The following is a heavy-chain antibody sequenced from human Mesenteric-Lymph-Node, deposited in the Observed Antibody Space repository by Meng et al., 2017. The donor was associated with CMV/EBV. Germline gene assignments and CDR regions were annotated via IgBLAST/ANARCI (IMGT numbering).Heavy chain of an antibody. CDR3: ARVFRVRSWELPAYYFDY. CDR1: GGSVSSGSYY. J-gene: IGHJ4*02. D-gene: IGHD1-26*01. V-gene: IGHV4-61*01. CDR2: IYYSGST. Sequence: SETLSLTCTVSGGSVSSGSYYWSWIRQPPGKGLEWIGYIYYSGSTNYNPSLKSRVTISVDTSKNQFSLKLSSVTAADTAVYYCARVFRVRSWELPAYYFDYWGQGTLVTVSS.